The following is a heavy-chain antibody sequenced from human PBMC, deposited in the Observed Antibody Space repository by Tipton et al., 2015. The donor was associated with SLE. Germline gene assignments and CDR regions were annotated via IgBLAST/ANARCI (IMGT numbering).Heavy chain of an antibody. J-gene: IGHJ4*02. V-gene: IGHV5-51*01. D-gene: IGHD3-16*01. CDR3: ARLGARGERDYFDF. CDR1: GYDFTNYW. CDR2: IYPDDSDT. Sequence: VQLVQSGAEVRKPGESLKMSCKGSGYDFTNYWIGWVRQMPGKGLDWMGIIYPDDSDTTYSPPFQGQVTMSVDTSINTAYLQWSSLKASDTAMYYCARLGARGERDYFDFWGQGALVTVSS.